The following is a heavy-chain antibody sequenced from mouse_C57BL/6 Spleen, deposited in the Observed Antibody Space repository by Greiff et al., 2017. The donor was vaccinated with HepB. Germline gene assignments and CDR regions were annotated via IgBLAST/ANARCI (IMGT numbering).Heavy chain of an antibody. CDR1: GYTFTSYW. V-gene: IGHV1-52*01. D-gene: IGHD1-1*01. CDR3: ASYYYGSSYDYFDY. J-gene: IGHJ2*01. CDR2: IDPSDSET. Sequence: LQQPGAELVRPGSSVKLSCKASGYTFTSYWMHWVKQRPIQGLEWIGNIDPSDSETHYNQKFKDKATLTVDKSSSTAYMQLSSLTSEDSAVYYCASYYYGSSYDYFDYWGQGTTLTVSS.